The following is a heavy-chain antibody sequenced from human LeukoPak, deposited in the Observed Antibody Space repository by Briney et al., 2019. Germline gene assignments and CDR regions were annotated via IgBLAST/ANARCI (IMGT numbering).Heavy chain of an antibody. J-gene: IGHJ6*03. CDR3: ARARYSSSWYSFRGHYYYYYMDV. D-gene: IGHD6-13*01. V-gene: IGHV7-4-1*02. CDR1: GYTFTSYA. CDR2: INTNTGNP. Sequence: ASVKVSCKASGYTFTSYAMNWVRQAPGQGLEWMGWINTNTGNPTYAQGFTGRFVFSLDTSVSTAYLQISSLKAEDTAVYYCARARYSSSWYSFRGHYYYYYMDVWGKGTTVTVSS.